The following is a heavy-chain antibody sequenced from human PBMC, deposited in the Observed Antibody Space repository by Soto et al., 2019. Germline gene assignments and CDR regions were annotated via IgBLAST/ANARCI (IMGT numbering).Heavy chain of an antibody. J-gene: IGHJ4*02. CDR1: GFTFSGYA. CDR3: AKQAVPGGWYWDH. V-gene: IGHV3-23*01. CDR2: VSGSGGST. Sequence: EVQLLESGGGLVQPGGSLRLSCAASGFTFSGYAMNWVRQAPGKGLEWVSAVSGSGGSTYYADSVKGRFTVSRDKSKNTFYLQMNGLRDEDTAGYDCAKQAVPGGWYWDHWGQGPLVTVSS. D-gene: IGHD6-19*01.